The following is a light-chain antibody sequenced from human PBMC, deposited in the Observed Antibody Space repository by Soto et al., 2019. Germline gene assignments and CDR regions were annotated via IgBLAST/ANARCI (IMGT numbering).Light chain of an antibody. Sequence: QSALTQPPSVSATPGQKVTISCSGSGSNLGRNYVSWYQQLPGTAPKLLIYDNVYRFSGIPDRFSGSKSGTSATLGITGLQTGDEGDYYCGSWDNSLSSYVFGTGTKVTVL. CDR2: DNV. CDR1: GSNLGRNY. V-gene: IGLV1-51*01. CDR3: GSWDNSLSSYV. J-gene: IGLJ1*01.